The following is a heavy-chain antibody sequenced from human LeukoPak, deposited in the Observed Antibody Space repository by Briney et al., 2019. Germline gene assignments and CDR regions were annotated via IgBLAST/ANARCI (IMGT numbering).Heavy chain of an antibody. J-gene: IGHJ6*03. Sequence: GGSLRLSCAASGFTFTSYSMNWVRQAPGKGLEWVSYISSSSSTIYYADSVKGRCTISRDNAKNSLYLQMNSLRAEDTAVYYCARDPVVAATGHYYYYMDGWGKGTTVTVSS. CDR1: GFTFTSYS. CDR2: ISSSSSTI. D-gene: IGHD2-15*01. V-gene: IGHV3-48*01. CDR3: ARDPVVAATGHYYYYMDG.